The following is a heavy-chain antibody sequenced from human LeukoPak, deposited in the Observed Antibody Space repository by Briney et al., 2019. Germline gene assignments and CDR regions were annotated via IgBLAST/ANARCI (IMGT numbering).Heavy chain of an antibody. D-gene: IGHD2-2*01. CDR2: IKSKTDGGTT. Sequence: PGGSLRLSCAASGFTFSNAWMSWVRQAPGKGLEWVGRIKSKTDGGTTDYAAPVKGRFTFSRDDSENTLYLQMNSLKTEDTAMYYCTTGYCSSTSCYGGNYWGQGTLVTVSS. CDR3: TTGYCSSTSCYGGNY. J-gene: IGHJ4*02. V-gene: IGHV3-15*01. CDR1: GFTFSNAW.